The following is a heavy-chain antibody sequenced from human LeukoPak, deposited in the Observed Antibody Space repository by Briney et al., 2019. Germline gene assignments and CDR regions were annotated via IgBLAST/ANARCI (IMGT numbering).Heavy chain of an antibody. CDR2: MHYGGIQ. J-gene: IGHJ3*02. V-gene: IGHV4-59*08. Sequence: SETLSLTCIVTGGSIGDYYWSWIRQAPGRGLEWIAYMHYGGIQNYNPSLKSRATVSIATSINQFSLRVDSVTAADTAVYYCARHGGSAFYFHHQRAFDIWGQGTVVTVSS. D-gene: IGHD3-10*01. CDR3: ARHGGSAFYFHHQRAFDI. CDR1: GGSIGDYY.